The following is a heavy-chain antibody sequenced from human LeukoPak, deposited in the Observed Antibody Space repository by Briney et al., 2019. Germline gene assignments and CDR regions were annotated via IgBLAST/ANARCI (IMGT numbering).Heavy chain of an antibody. V-gene: IGHV3-30*18. Sequence: GRSLRLSCAASGFTSSSYGMHWVRQAPGKGLEWVAVISYDGSNKYYADSVKGRFTISRDNSKNTLYLQMNSLRAEDTAVYYCAKGSYSSSWVPGYFDYWGQGTLVTVSS. CDR3: AKGSYSSSWVPGYFDY. D-gene: IGHD6-13*01. CDR1: GFTSSSYG. CDR2: ISYDGSNK. J-gene: IGHJ4*02.